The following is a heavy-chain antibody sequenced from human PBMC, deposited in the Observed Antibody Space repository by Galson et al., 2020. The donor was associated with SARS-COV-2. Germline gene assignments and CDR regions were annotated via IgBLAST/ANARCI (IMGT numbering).Heavy chain of an antibody. V-gene: IGHV2-5*02. J-gene: IGHJ4*02. CDR2: IYWDDDK. CDR1: GFSLSTSGVG. D-gene: IGHD5-18*01. Sequence: KMSGPTLVKPTQTLTLTCTFSGFSLSTSGVGVGWIRQPPGKALEWLALIYWDDDKRYSPSLKSRLTITKDTSKNQVVLTMTNMDPVDTATYYCAHRLIQLWPLGGWGVDYWGQGTLVTVSS. CDR3: AHRLIQLWPLGGWGVDY.